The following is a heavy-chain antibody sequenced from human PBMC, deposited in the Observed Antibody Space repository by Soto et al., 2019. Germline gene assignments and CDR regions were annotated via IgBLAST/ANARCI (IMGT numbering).Heavy chain of an antibody. V-gene: IGHV4-59*01. D-gene: IGHD3-9*01. CDR3: ARDNDDSFDY. J-gene: IGHJ4*02. Sequence: SETLSLTCTVSGGSISSYYWSWIRQPPGKGLEWIGYIYYSGSTNYNPSLKSRVTISVDTSKNQFSLKLSSVTAADTAVYYCARDNDDSFDYWGQGTLVTVS. CDR2: IYYSGST. CDR1: GGSISSYY.